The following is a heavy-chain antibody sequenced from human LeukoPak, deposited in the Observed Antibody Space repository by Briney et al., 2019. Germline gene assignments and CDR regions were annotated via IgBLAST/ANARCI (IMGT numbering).Heavy chain of an antibody. CDR2: IIPILGIA. D-gene: IGHD3-22*01. CDR1: GGTFSSYA. Sequence: SVKVSCKASGGTFSSYAISWVRQAPGQGLEWMGRIIPILGIANYAQKFQGRVTITADKSTSTAYMELSSLRSEDTAVHYCARDSPLYYDSSGPSDYWGQGTLVTVSS. V-gene: IGHV1-69*04. J-gene: IGHJ4*02. CDR3: ARDSPLYYDSSGPSDY.